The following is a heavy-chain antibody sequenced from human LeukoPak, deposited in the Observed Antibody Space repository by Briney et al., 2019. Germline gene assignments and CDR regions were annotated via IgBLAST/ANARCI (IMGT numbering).Heavy chain of an antibody. J-gene: IGHJ5*02. CDR3: ARRGPGQLLWFGELLRTYNWFDP. CDR1: GGSFSGYY. Sequence: SETLSLTCAVYGGSFSGYYWSWIRQPPGKGLEWIGEINHSGSTNYNPSLKSRVTISVDTSKNQFSLKLSSVTAADTAVYYCARRGPGQLLWFGELLRTYNWFDPWGQGTLVTVSS. V-gene: IGHV4-34*01. CDR2: INHSGST. D-gene: IGHD3-10*01.